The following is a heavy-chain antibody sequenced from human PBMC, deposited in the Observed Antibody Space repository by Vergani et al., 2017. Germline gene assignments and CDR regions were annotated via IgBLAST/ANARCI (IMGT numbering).Heavy chain of an antibody. CDR1: GYSFTNYW. CDR3: ARLYGRDSSGSKYFDY. CDR2: IHPADSDT. V-gene: IGHV5-51*01. D-gene: IGHD3-22*01. J-gene: IGHJ4*02. Sequence: EVQLVQSGAEVKKPGESLKISCQISGYSFTNYWICWLRQMPGKGLEWMGIIHPADSDTRYSPSFQGQVTISVDKSISTAYLQRSSLRASDSAMYYCARLYGRDSSGSKYFDYWGQGTLVTVSS.